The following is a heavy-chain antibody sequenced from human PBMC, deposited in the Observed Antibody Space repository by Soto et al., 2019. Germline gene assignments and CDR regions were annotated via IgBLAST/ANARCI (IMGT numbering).Heavy chain of an antibody. CDR3: ARVPHWGSDDTFDI. D-gene: IGHD7-27*01. Sequence: SQTLSLTCAISGDSVSSNSAAWIWIRQSPSRGLEWLGRTYYRSKWYNDYAVSVKSRIIINPDTSKNQFSLQLNSVTPEDTAVYYCARVPHWGSDDTFDIWGQGTMVTVSS. J-gene: IGHJ3*02. V-gene: IGHV6-1*01. CDR2: TYYRSKWYN. CDR1: GDSVSSNSAA.